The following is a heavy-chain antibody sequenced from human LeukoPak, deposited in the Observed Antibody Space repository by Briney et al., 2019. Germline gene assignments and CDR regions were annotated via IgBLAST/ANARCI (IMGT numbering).Heavy chain of an antibody. V-gene: IGHV1-18*01. D-gene: IGHD4-11*01. Sequence: SVKVSCKTSGYSFILYGISWVRQAPGQGPEWMGWISTSTGDTKYTQKFQGRVTLTTDTSTSTAYMELSSLRSDDTAVYYCARDDNYGIFVNVDYWGQGTLVTVSS. J-gene: IGHJ4*02. CDR2: ISTSTGDT. CDR3: ARDDNYGIFVNVDY. CDR1: GYSFILYG.